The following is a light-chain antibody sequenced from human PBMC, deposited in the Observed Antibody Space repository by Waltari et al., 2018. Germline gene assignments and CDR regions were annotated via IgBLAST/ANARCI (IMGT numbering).Light chain of an antibody. CDR3: QQYNSYSGT. J-gene: IGKJ1*01. Sequence: DIQMTQSPSTLSASVGDSVTITCRASQRISTWLAWYQQKPGKAPILLIYKASTLESGVPSRFSGSGSGTEFTLTISSLQPDDFATYYCQQYNSYSGTFGQGTKVEIK. CDR1: QRISTW. V-gene: IGKV1-5*03. CDR2: KAS.